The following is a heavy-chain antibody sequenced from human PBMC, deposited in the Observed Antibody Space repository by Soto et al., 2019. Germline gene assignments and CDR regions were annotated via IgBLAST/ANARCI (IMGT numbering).Heavy chain of an antibody. CDR2: IGSGGPFI. J-gene: IGHJ4*01. D-gene: IGHD3-22*01. CDR3: VRLYDSSGYYYFDY. Sequence: PGGSLRLSCAASGFTFSLYSMNWVRHAPGRGPEWVSSIGSGGPFIYYADSLKGRFTISRDNAKNSLYLQMTSLRAEDTAVYYCVRLYDSSGYYYFDYWGQGTPVTVSS. CDR1: GFTFSLYS. V-gene: IGHV3-21*01.